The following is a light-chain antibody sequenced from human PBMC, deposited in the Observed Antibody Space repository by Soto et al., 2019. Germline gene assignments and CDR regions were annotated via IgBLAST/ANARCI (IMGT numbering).Light chain of an antibody. V-gene: IGLV2-14*01. CDR3: SSYTSSSSYV. Sequence: QPSSLSGSPGQSISLFCPGTSSDVGGYNSVSWYQQHPGKAPKLMIHDVSNRPSGVSNRFSGSKSGNTASLTISGLQAEDEADYYCSSYTSSSSYVFGTGTKVTGL. J-gene: IGLJ1*01. CDR1: SSDVGGYNS. CDR2: DVS.